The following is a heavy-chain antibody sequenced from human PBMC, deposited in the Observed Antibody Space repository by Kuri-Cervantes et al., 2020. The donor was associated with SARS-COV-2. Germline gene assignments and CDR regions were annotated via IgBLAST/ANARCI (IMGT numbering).Heavy chain of an antibody. J-gene: IGHJ6*02. CDR2: IRSKANSYAT. CDR1: GFTFSGSA. V-gene: IGHV3-73*01. CDR3: TRRTMDV. Sequence: ETLSLTCAASGFTFSGSAMHWVRQASGKGLEWVGRIRSKANSYATAYAASVKGRFTISRDDSKNTAYLQMNSLKTEDTAVYYCTRRTMDVWGQGTTVTVSS.